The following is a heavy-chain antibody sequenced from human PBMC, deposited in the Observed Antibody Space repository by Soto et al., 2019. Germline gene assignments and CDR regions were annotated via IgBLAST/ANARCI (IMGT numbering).Heavy chain of an antibody. Sequence: SETLSLTCTVSGGSISSYYWSWIRQPPGKGLEWIGYIYYSGSTNYNPSLKSRVTISVDTSKNQFSLKLSSVTAADTAVYYCARAQEASSSWYSSGYYFDYWGQGTLVTVSS. CDR3: ARAQEASSSWYSSGYYFDY. J-gene: IGHJ4*02. D-gene: IGHD6-13*01. V-gene: IGHV4-59*01. CDR1: GGSISSYY. CDR2: IYYSGST.